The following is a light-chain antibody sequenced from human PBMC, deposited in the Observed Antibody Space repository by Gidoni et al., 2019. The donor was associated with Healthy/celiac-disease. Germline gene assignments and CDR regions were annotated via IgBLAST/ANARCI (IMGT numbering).Light chain of an antibody. Sequence: SYVLTQPPSVSVAPGQTARITCGGHNIGSTSVHWYQQKPGKAPVLVVYDDSDRPSGIPERFSGSNSGNTATLTISRVEAGDEADYYCQVWDSSSDHVVFGGGTKLTVL. CDR1: NIGSTS. CDR2: DDS. J-gene: IGLJ2*01. V-gene: IGLV3-21*02. CDR3: QVWDSSSDHVV.